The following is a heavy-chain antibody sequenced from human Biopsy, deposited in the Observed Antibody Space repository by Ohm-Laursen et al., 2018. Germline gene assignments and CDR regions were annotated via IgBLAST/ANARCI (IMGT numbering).Heavy chain of an antibody. V-gene: IGHV4-4*07. CDR2: IYITGET. J-gene: IGHJ5*01. Sequence: SETLSLTCSVSGGYISHYYWTWIRQPAGQGLEWIGRIYITGETDYNPSLKSRVTMSVDSSKKQFFLKLNSVTAADTAIYYCARAPPLIRGVVESWFDSWGQGILVTVSS. D-gene: IGHD3-10*01. CDR3: ARAPPLIRGVVESWFDS. CDR1: GGYISHYY.